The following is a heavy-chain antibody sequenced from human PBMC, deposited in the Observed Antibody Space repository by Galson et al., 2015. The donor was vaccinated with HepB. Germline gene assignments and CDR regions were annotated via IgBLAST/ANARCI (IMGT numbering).Heavy chain of an antibody. CDR2: IIPIFGTA. CDR1: GGTFSSYA. D-gene: IGHD2-2*01. J-gene: IGHJ4*02. Sequence: SVKVSCKASGGTFSSYAINWVRQAPGQGLEWMGGIIPIFGTANYAQKFQGRVTITADESTTTAYMELSSLRSEDTAVYYCATSPRQDIVIVSSAYYIRGHFDYWGQGTLVTVSS. CDR3: ATSPRQDIVIVSSAYYIRGHFDY. V-gene: IGHV1-69*13.